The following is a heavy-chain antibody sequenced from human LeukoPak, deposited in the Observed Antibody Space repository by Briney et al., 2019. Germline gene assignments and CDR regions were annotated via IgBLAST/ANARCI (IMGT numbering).Heavy chain of an antibody. CDR1: GYSFTNYY. V-gene: IGHV1-46*01. J-gene: IGHJ3*02. CDR3: ARGNGYSPRGGFDI. D-gene: IGHD5-24*01. CDR2: INPSGGST. Sequence: GASVKVSCTASGYSFTNYYIHWVRQAPGQGLEWMGMINPSGGSTSYAQKFQGRVTMTRDTSTSTVYMDLSSLRSDDTAVYYCARGNGYSPRGGFDIWGQGTMVTVSS.